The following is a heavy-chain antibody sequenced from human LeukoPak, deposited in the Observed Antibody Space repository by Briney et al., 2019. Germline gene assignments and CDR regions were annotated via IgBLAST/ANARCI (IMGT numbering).Heavy chain of an antibody. V-gene: IGHV3-23*01. J-gene: IGHJ4*02. D-gene: IGHD3-22*01. Sequence: GGSLRLSCAASGFSFSTYAMNWVRQAPGKGLEWVSGISGSSASTYYADSVKGRFTISRDNSKNTLYLQMNSLRAEDTAVYYCAKDYYYDSSGYYVVYWGQGTLVTVSS. CDR3: AKDYYYDSSGYYVVY. CDR2: ISGSSAST. CDR1: GFSFSTYA.